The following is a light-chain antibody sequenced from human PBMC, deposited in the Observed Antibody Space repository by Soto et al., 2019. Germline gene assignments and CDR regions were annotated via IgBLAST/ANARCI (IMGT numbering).Light chain of an antibody. CDR2: GAS. V-gene: IGKV3-15*01. CDR3: HQYNNWPLWT. Sequence: EIVMTQSPATLSVSPGEGATLSCRASQNVDSNLAWYQQKPGLGPRLLIFGASTRATGIPARFSGSGSGTEFTRTITSLQSEDFAVYYCHQYNNWPLWTFGQGTKVEIK. CDR1: QNVDSN. J-gene: IGKJ1*01.